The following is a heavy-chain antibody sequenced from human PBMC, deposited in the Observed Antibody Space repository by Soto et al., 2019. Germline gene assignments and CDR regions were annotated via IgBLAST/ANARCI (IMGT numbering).Heavy chain of an antibody. CDR3: SSSGGAGAVFDF. CDR1: GGSISSGGYS. CDR2: IYHSGST. Sequence: SETLSLTCAVSGGSISSGGYSWSWIRQPPGKGLEWIGYIYHSGSTNYNPSLKSRVTISVDTSKNQFSLKLSSVTAADTAVYYCSSSGGAGAVFDFWAQGTLVIVSA. D-gene: IGHD6-25*01. V-gene: IGHV4-30-2*02. J-gene: IGHJ4*02.